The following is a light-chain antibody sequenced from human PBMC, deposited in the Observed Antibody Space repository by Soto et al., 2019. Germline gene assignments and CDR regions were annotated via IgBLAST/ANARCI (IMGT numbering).Light chain of an antibody. CDR2: SAS. CDR1: QGVNID. CDR3: QQYNTWTFT. V-gene: IGKV3D-15*01. Sequence: EIVLTQSPATLSVSPGESAALSCRASQGVNIDLVWYQQKPGQAPKLLMFSASARVTGIPARFIGGGSETEFTLTISSLQPEDSAVYYCQQYNTWTFTFVPGTKVDIK. J-gene: IGKJ3*01.